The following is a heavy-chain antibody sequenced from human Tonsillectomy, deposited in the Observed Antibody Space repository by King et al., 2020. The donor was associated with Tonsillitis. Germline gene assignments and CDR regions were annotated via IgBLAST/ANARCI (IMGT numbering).Heavy chain of an antibody. V-gene: IGHV4-39*07. Sequence: QLQLQESGPGLVKPSETLSLTCTVSGGSISSSSYYWGWIRQPPGKGLEWIGSIYYSGSTYYNPSLKSRVTISVDTSKNQFSLKLSSMTPADTAVYYCARQALRYFDWLLFDYWGQGTLVTVSS. CDR1: GGSISSSSYY. CDR3: ARQALRYFDWLLFDY. CDR2: IYYSGST. J-gene: IGHJ4*02. D-gene: IGHD3-9*01.